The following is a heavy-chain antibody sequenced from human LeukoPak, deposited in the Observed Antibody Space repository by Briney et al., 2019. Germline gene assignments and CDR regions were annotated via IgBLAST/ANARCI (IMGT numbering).Heavy chain of an antibody. CDR1: GFTFGDYA. CDR3: TRFPGDGSGSYYPTNYMDV. V-gene: IGHV3-49*04. J-gene: IGHJ6*03. Sequence: PGGSLRLSCTASGFTFGDYAMSWVRQAPGKGLEWVGFIRSKAYGGTTEYAASVKGRFTISRDDSKSIAYLQMNSLKTEDTAVYYCTRFPGDGSGSYYPTNYMDVWGKGTTVTISS. D-gene: IGHD3-10*01. CDR2: IRSKAYGGTT.